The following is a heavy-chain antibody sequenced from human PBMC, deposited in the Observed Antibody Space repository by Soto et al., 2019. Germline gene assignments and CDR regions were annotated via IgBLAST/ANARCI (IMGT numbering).Heavy chain of an antibody. CDR1: GYTLSSFG. D-gene: IGHD6-19*01. Sequence: QVQLVQSGAEVQKPGASVQVSCKGYGYTLSSFGVSWVRQAPGQGLEWMGWISGYNGDTKYAQKFQDRVTMTTDTSTTTASMVLRSLRSDDTAIYYCVRGKIVVTGIWNYWGQGTLVTVSS. V-gene: IGHV1-18*04. J-gene: IGHJ4*02. CDR2: ISGYNGDT. CDR3: VRGKIVVTGIWNY.